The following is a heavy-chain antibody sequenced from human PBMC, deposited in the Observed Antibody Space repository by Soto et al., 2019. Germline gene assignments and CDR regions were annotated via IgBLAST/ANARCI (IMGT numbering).Heavy chain of an antibody. CDR2: IYYSGST. CDR3: ARDLGSDFWSGYALDAFDI. CDR1: GGSISSYY. J-gene: IGHJ3*02. D-gene: IGHD3-3*01. V-gene: IGHV4-59*01. Sequence: SETLSLTCSVSGGSISSYYCSWIRQPPGKGLEWIGYIYYSGSTNYNPSLKSRVTISVDTSKNQFSLKLSSVTAADTAVYYCARDLGSDFWSGYALDAFDIWGQGTMVTVSS.